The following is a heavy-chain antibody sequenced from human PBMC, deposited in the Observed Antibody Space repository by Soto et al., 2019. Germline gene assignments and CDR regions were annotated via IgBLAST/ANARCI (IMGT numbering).Heavy chain of an antibody. V-gene: IGHV1-69*02. CDR2: IIPILGIA. Sequence: QVQLVQSGAEVKKPGSSVKVSCKASGGTFSSYTISWVRQAPGQGLEWMGRIIPILGIANYAQKFQGRVTPIVGTEHAQKIFHGRATTTEDKSTSSAIKELSSLSYDNTVVYYSGGGGVVVSPYGDAFDIWGQGTMVTVSS. CDR1: GGTFSSYT. CDR3: IKELSSLSYDNTVVYYSGGGGVVVSPYGDAFDI. J-gene: IGHJ3*02. D-gene: IGHD3-16*01.